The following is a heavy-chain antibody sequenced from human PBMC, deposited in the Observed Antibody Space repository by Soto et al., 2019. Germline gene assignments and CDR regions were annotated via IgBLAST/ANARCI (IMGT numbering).Heavy chain of an antibody. CDR3: ARDPGDIVVVPAAHAFDI. Sequence: GSLRLSCAASGFTFSSYSMNWVRQAPGTGLEWVSSISSSSSYIYYADSVKGRFTISRDNAKNSLYLQMNSLRAEDTAVYYCARDPGDIVVVPAAHAFDIWGQGTMVTVSS. V-gene: IGHV3-21*01. D-gene: IGHD2-2*01. CDR1: GFTFSSYS. CDR2: ISSSSSYI. J-gene: IGHJ3*02.